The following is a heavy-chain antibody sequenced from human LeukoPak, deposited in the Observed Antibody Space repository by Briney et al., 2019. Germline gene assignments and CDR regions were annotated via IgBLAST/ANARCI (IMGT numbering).Heavy chain of an antibody. J-gene: IGHJ5*02. CDR1: GFTFRRYW. CDR3: ATAGGDGSRMGFDP. CDR2: ISADGSVT. Sequence: GGSLRLSCADSGFTFRRYWMHWVRQTPGKGLVWVSCISADGSVTRYADSVKGRFTISRDNTKSTLYLQMHSLRAEGTAVYYCATAGGDGSRMGFDPWGQGTLVTVSS. V-gene: IGHV3-74*01. D-gene: IGHD2-15*01.